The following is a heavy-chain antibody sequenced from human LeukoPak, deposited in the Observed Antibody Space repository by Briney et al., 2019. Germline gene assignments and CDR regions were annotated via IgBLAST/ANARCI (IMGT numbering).Heavy chain of an antibody. CDR2: IHYSGST. CDR1: GGSISSYY. CDR3: ARQGQWLVY. Sequence: SETLSLTCTVSGGSISSYYWSWIRQPPGKGLEWIGYIHYSGSTNYNPSLKSRVTISVDTSKNQFSLKLSSVTAADTAVYYCARQGQWLVYWGQGTLVTVSS. D-gene: IGHD6-19*01. J-gene: IGHJ4*02. V-gene: IGHV4-59*08.